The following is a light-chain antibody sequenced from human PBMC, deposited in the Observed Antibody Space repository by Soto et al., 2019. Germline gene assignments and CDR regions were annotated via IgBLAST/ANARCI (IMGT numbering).Light chain of an antibody. J-gene: IGKJ1*01. CDR2: AAL. CDR1: QDIRND. Sequence: AIQMTQSPSSLPTSVGDRVTITCRASQDIRNDSGWYQQKPGQAPKLLIYAALSLQSGAPSRFSGSGSGTDFSLSISSLRPEGVAPYSCLRACPYPWTFGQGTKVELK. V-gene: IGKV1-6*01. CDR3: LRACPYPWT.